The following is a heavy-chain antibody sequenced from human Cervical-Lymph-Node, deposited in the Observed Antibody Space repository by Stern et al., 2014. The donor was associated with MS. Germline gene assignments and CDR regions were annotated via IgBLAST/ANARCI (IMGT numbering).Heavy chain of an antibody. V-gene: IGHV3-74*01. J-gene: IGHJ3*02. D-gene: IGHD2-15*01. CDR3: ARGVMVAATYAFDI. CDR1: GFTFSTYW. CDR2: INSDERST. Sequence: VQLVESGGGLVQPGGSLRLSCAASGFTFSTYWMHWVRQAPGKGLVRVSRINSDERSTTYADSVKGRFSISRDNAKNTLYLQMNSLRAEDTAVYYCARGVMVAATYAFDIWGQGTMVTISS.